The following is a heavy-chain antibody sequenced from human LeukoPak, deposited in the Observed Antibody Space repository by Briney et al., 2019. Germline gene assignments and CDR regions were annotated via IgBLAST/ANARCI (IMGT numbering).Heavy chain of an antibody. Sequence: KPSETLSLTCAGYGGAFSGYYWSWIRQPPGKGLEWIGEINHSGSTNYNPSLKSRVTISVDTSKNQFSLKLSSVTAADTAVYYCARGWCSSTSCYIQFDYWGQGTLVTVSS. V-gene: IGHV4-34*01. CDR2: INHSGST. J-gene: IGHJ4*02. CDR3: ARGWCSSTSCYIQFDY. D-gene: IGHD2-2*02. CDR1: GGAFSGYY.